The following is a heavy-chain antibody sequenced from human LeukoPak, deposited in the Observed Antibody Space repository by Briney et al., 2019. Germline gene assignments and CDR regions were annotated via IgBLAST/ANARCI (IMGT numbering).Heavy chain of an antibody. CDR2: IKQDGSEK. J-gene: IGHJ4*02. CDR3: ARGNGYNYAYYFDY. D-gene: IGHD5-18*01. V-gene: IGHV3-7*03. CDR1: GFTFSSYW. Sequence: GGSLRLSCAASGFTFSSYWMSWVRQAPGKGLEWVANIKQDGSEKYYVDSVKGRFTISRDNSKNTLYLQMNSLRAEDTAVYYCARGNGYNYAYYFDYWGQGTLVTVSS.